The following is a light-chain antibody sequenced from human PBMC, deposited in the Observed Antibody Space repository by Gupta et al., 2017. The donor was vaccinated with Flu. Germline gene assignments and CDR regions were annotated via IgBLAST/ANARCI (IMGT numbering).Light chain of an antibody. Sequence: DIQLTQSPSSLSASVGDRVTITCRASQSISIDLNGYQQKPGKAPKLLISTASNWESGVPSSFSGSGSGTDFTLTISRLQPEDFANYYCQQSYSPPWTFGQGTRVEI. J-gene: IGKJ1*01. V-gene: IGKV1-39*01. CDR3: QQSYSPPWT. CDR1: QSISID. CDR2: TAS.